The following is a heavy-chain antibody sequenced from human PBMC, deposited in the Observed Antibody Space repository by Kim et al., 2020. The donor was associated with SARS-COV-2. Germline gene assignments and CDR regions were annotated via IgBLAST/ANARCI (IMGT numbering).Heavy chain of an antibody. Sequence: SETLSLTCAVYGGSFSGYYWSWIRQPPGKGLEWIGEINHSGSTNYNPSLKSRVTISVDTSKNQFSLKLSSVTAADTAVYYCARGDYGWYTQSEAYYYYGMDVWGQGTTVTVSS. D-gene: IGHD6-19*01. V-gene: IGHV4-34*01. J-gene: IGHJ6*02. CDR3: ARGDYGWYTQSEAYYYYGMDV. CDR1: GGSFSGYY. CDR2: INHSGST.